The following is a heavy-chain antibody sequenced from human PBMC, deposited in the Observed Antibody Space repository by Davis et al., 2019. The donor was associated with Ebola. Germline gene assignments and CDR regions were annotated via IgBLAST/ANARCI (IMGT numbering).Heavy chain of an antibody. V-gene: IGHV3-7*01. CDR1: GFIFSDYY. CDR2: IRQDGREK. Sequence: GESLKISCAASGFIFSDYYMSWVRQAPGKGLEWVANIRQDGREKHYVDSVKGRFTISRDNTKNSLFLQMNSLRDDETAVYYCARVDWPVQFDFWGQGTVVTVSS. CDR3: ARVDWPVQFDF. J-gene: IGHJ4*02. D-gene: IGHD3-9*01.